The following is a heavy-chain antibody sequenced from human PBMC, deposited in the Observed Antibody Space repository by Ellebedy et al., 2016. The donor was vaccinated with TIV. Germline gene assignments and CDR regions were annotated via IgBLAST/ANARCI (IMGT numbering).Heavy chain of an antibody. CDR3: ARGPTRYGSGSS. CDR2: IYYSRST. J-gene: IGHJ5*02. V-gene: IGHV4-31*03. Sequence: SETLSLTCTVSGGSISSGGYYWSWIRQHPGKGLEWIGYIYYSRSTYYNPSLKSRVTISVDTSKNQFSLKLSSVTAADTAVYYCARGPTRYGSGSSWGQGTLVTVSS. CDR1: GGSISSGGYY. D-gene: IGHD3-10*01.